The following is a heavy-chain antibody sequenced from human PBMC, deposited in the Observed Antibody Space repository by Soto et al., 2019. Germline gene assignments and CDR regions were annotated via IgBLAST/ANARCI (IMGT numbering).Heavy chain of an antibody. D-gene: IGHD6-19*01. CDR3: TTDLWRRYVVAGSPRYFNL. J-gene: IGHJ2*01. CDR2: IKSKSDGGTT. V-gene: IGHV3-15*01. CDR1: GFTFSDAW. Sequence: GGSLRLSCSASGFTFSDAWMSWVRQSPVKGLDWVGRIKSKSDGGTTEYAAPVRGRFTISRDDSKNTLYLQMNSLKTEDTAVYYCTTDLWRRYVVAGSPRYFNLW.